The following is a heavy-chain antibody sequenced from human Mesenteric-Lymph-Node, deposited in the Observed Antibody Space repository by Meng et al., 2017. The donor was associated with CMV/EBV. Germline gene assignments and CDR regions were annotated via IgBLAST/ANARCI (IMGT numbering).Heavy chain of an antibody. J-gene: IGHJ5*02. V-gene: IGHV4-31*02. D-gene: IGHD3-10*01. Sequence: VSGGSISSGGYYWSWIRQHPGRGLEWIGYIYYRTAYYNPSLKSRVTISVDTSMNQFSLKLTSVTAADTAVYYCARLAYGSGSYNWFDPWGQGTLVTVSS. CDR3: ARLAYGSGSYNWFDP. CDR2: IYYRTA. CDR1: GGSISSGGYY.